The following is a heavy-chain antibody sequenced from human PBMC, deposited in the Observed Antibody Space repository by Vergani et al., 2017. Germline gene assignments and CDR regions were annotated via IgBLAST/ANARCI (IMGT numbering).Heavy chain of an antibody. V-gene: IGHV3-30*02. Sequence: QVQLVESGGGVVQPGGSLRLSCVASGFSVSNSGMHWVRQTPGKGLEWVAFIQYDGSDIFYADFVEGRFTISRDNSKNSLYLQMRSLRFDDTAVYYCARGYCTNSICRGKVDSWGQGTLVTVSS. CDR2: IQYDGSDI. CDR1: GFSVSNSG. D-gene: IGHD2-8*01. CDR3: ARGYCTNSICRGKVDS. J-gene: IGHJ4*02.